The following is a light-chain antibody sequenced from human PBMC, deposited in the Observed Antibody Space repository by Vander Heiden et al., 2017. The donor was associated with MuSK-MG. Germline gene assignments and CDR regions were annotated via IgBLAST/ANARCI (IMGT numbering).Light chain of an antibody. Sequence: EIVMTQSPATLSVSPGERATLPCRASQSVSSNLAWYQQKPGQAPRLLIYGASTRATGIPARFSGRGSGTEFTLTISSLQSEDFTVYYCQQYNNWPLTFGGGTKVEIK. V-gene: IGKV3-15*01. CDR1: QSVSSN. CDR2: GAS. J-gene: IGKJ4*01. CDR3: QQYNNWPLT.